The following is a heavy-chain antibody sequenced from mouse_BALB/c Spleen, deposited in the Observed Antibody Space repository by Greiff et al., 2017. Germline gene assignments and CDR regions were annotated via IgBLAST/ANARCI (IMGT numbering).Heavy chain of an antibody. CDR3: VSGLYDGYYAMDY. CDR2: IRSKSNNYAT. V-gene: IGHV10S3*01. J-gene: IGHJ4*01. CDR1: GFTFNTNA. D-gene: IGHD2-3*01. Sequence: EVQLVETGGGLVQPKGSLKLSCAASGFTFNTNAMNWVRQAPGKGLEWVARIRSKSNNYATYYADSVKDRFTISRDDSQSMLYLQMNNLKTEDTAMYYCVSGLYDGYYAMDYWGQGTSVTVSS.